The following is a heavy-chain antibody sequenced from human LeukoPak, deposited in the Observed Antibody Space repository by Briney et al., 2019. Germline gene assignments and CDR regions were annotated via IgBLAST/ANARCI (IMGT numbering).Heavy chain of an antibody. Sequence: ASVEVSCKASGYTFTSYYIHWARQAPGQGLEWMGIINPSGGSTTYAQKFQGRVAMTRDTSTSRVYMEVSSLRSEDTAVYYCARTYSSSDEFDYWGQGTLVTVSS. J-gene: IGHJ4*02. CDR3: ARTYSSSDEFDY. CDR2: INPSGGST. D-gene: IGHD6-13*01. CDR1: GYTFTSYY. V-gene: IGHV1-46*01.